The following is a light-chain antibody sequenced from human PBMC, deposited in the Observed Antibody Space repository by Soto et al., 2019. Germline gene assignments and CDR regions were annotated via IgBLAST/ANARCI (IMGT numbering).Light chain of an antibody. J-gene: IGKJ3*01. CDR2: TAS. Sequence: DIQLTQSPSSVSASVGYRVTITCRASQGLGNWLAWYQQKPGKAPKLLVYTASNLQSGVPSRFSGSGSWTDFTLTISSLQPEDFGSYDCQQADSVPFTFGPGAKVVI. CDR1: QGLGNW. CDR3: QQADSVPFT. V-gene: IGKV1-12*01.